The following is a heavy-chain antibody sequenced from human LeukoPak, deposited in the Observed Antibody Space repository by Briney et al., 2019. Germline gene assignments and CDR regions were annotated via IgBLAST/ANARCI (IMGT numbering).Heavy chain of an antibody. V-gene: IGHV5-51*01. D-gene: IGHD5-12*01. CDR3: ARHRGYSGYVYYYYGMDV. J-gene: IGHJ6*02. CDR2: IYPGDSDT. Sequence: GESLKISCKGSGYSFTSYWIGWVRQMPGKGLEWMGIIYPGDSDTRYSSSFQGQVTISADKSISTAYLQWSSLKASDTAMYYCARHRGYSGYVYYYYGMDVWGQGTTVTVSS. CDR1: GYSFTSYW.